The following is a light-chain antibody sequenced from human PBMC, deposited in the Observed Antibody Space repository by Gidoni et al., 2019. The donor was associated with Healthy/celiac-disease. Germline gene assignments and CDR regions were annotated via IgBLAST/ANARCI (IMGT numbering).Light chain of an antibody. V-gene: IGKV1-9*01. J-gene: IGKJ4*01. Sequence: DVQLTQSPSFLSASVGARVTITCRASQYIGSSLAWYQRKSGEAPKFLIYAAATLQSGVPSRFSGSGSGTEFTLTISSLQAEDFATYYYQQLYISPPTFGGGTKVEIK. CDR3: QQLYISPPT. CDR2: AAA. CDR1: QYIGSS.